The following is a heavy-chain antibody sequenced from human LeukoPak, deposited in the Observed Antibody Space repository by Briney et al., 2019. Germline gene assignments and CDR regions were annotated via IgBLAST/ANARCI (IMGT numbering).Heavy chain of an antibody. V-gene: IGHV3-72*01. CDR1: CFTFSVHF. D-gene: IGHD1-1*01. J-gene: IGHJ4*02. Sequence: GGSLRLACAASCFTFSVHFLGWVRQAAGKGLEWVGRTRNKAPNYTTSYAASVQGRFTNSRHASKKSVYLQMNSLKTEDTGVYFCVRDPGRPGDYWGQGTLVTVSS. CDR2: TRNKAPNYTT. CDR3: VRDPGRPGDY.